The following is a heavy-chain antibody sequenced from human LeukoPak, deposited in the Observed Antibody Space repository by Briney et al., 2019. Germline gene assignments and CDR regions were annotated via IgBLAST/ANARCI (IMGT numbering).Heavy chain of an antibody. CDR2: IIPAVGTA. Sequence: GASVKVSCKASGDTFSSHAISWVRQAPGRGLEWMGGIIPAVGTANYAQKLQGRVTMTTDTSTSTAYMELRSLRSDDTAVYYCARDTPYARGNDYGDYDAFDIWGQGTMVTVSS. CDR1: GDTFSSHA. CDR3: ARDTPYARGNDYGDYDAFDI. J-gene: IGHJ3*02. D-gene: IGHD4-17*01. V-gene: IGHV1-69*05.